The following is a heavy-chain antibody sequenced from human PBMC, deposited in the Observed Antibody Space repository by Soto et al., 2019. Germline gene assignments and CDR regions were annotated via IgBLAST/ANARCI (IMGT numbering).Heavy chain of an antibody. Sequence: QVQLVQSGAEVKKPGSSVKVSCKASGGTFSSYAISWVRQAPGQGLEWMGGIIPFFGTANYAQKFQGRVTITTDESTSSAYMELSSLSSENTAVYYCARVFTIAAAGGNWFDPWGQGTLVTVSS. J-gene: IGHJ5*02. CDR3: ARVFTIAAAGGNWFDP. CDR2: IIPFFGTA. D-gene: IGHD6-13*01. CDR1: GGTFSSYA. V-gene: IGHV1-69*01.